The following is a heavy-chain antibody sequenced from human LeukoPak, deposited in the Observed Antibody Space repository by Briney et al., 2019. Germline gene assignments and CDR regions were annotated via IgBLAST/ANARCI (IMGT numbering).Heavy chain of an antibody. J-gene: IGHJ3*02. Sequence: PSETLSLTCTVSGGSISSSSYYWGWIRQPPGKGLEWIGSIYYSGSTYYNPSLKSRVTISVDTSKNQFSLKLSSVTAADTAVYYCARDRTPGYCSSTSCYDAFDIWGQGTMVTVSS. CDR2: IYYSGST. CDR1: GGSISSSSYY. D-gene: IGHD2-2*01. V-gene: IGHV4-39*07. CDR3: ARDRTPGYCSSTSCYDAFDI.